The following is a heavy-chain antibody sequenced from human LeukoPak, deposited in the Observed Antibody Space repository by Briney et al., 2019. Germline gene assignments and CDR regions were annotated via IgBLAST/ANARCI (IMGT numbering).Heavy chain of an antibody. D-gene: IGHD6-19*01. Sequence: GGSLRLSCAASGFTFSGSAMHWVRQASGKGLEWVGRIRSKANSYATAYAASVKGRFTISRDDSKNTAYLQMNSLKTGDTAVYYCTQAVAGDYWGQGTLVTVSS. CDR2: IRSKANSYAT. J-gene: IGHJ4*02. V-gene: IGHV3-73*01. CDR1: GFTFSGSA. CDR3: TQAVAGDY.